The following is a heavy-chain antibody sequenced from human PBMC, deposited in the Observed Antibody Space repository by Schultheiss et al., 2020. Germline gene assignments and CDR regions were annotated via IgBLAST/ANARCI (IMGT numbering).Heavy chain of an antibody. Sequence: SETLSLTCTVSGGSISSYYWSWIRQPPGKGLEWIGYIYYSGSTYYNPSLKSRVTISVDTSKNQFSLKLSSVTAADTAVYYCARVSGGYAAEFDYWGQGTLVTVSS. CDR3: ARVSGGYAAEFDY. CDR2: IYYSGST. D-gene: IGHD5-12*01. V-gene: IGHV4-59*12. J-gene: IGHJ4*02. CDR1: GGSISSYY.